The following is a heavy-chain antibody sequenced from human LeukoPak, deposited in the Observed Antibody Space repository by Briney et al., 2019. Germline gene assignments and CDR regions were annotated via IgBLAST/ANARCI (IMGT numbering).Heavy chain of an antibody. Sequence: PSETLSLTCTVSGGSISSYYWSWIRQPPGKGLEWIGYIYYSGSTNYNPSLKSRVTISVDTSKNQFSLKLSSLTAADTAVYYCARLGDGYNYYFDYWGQGTLVTVSS. D-gene: IGHD5-24*01. J-gene: IGHJ4*02. CDR3: ARLGDGYNYYFDY. CDR2: IYYSGST. CDR1: GGSISSYY. V-gene: IGHV4-59*08.